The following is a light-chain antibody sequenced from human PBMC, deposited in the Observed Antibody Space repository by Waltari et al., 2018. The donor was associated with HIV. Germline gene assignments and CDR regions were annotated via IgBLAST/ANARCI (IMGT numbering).Light chain of an antibody. J-gene: IGKJ2*01. CDR1: QSVGRY. CDR3: HHRGNWPLYT. Sequence: EIVLTQSPATLSLSPGERATLSCRASQSVGRYLAWNQQKPGQAPRLLIYDASNRATGIPDRFSGSGSGTDFTLTISTLEPEDFAVYYCHHRGNWPLYTFGQGTNLEIK. CDR2: DAS. V-gene: IGKV3-11*01.